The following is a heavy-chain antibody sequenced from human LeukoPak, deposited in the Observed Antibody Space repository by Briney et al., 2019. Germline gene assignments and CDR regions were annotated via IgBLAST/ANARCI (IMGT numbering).Heavy chain of an antibody. D-gene: IGHD3-3*01. J-gene: IGHJ6*03. CDR3: ATDPRTTVFGTFRYYYMDV. CDR2: IKPDSGYT. V-gene: IGHV1-2*02. CDR1: GYTFTDYY. Sequence: ASVKVSCKTSGYTFTDYYIHWVRQAPGQGLEWMGWIKPDSGYTNYAQKFQGRVTMTRDTSINTAYMELSRLTSDDTAVYYCATDPRTTVFGTFRYYYMDVWGEGTTVAVSS.